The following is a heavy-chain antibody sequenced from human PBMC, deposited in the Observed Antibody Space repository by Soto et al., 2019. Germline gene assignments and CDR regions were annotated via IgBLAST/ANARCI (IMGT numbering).Heavy chain of an antibody. CDR1: GGSISSGGYS. CDR2: IYHSGST. D-gene: IGHD1-1*01. J-gene: IGHJ4*02. CDR3: ARLATRYYFDY. V-gene: IGHV4-30-2*02. Sequence: SETLSLTCAVSGGSISSGGYSWSWIRQPPGKGLEWIGYIYHSGSTYYNPSLKSRVTISVDRSKNQFSLKMSSVTAADTAVYYCARLATRYYFDYWGQGTLVTVSS.